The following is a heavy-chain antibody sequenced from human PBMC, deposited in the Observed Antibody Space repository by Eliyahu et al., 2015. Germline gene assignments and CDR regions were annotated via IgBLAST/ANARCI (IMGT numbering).Heavy chain of an antibody. Sequence: QVQLVQSGAEVKKSGAXVKVSXXASGYTFTXXYMHWVXQAPGQGLXWMGXINPRGGSTSYAQKFQGRVTMTRDTSTSTIYMELSSLRSEDTAVYYCARPYYYDSSGYLGYWGQGTLVTVSS. CDR2: INPRGGST. V-gene: IGHV1-46*03. CDR3: ARPYYYDSSGYLGY. D-gene: IGHD3-22*01. CDR1: GYTFTXXY. J-gene: IGHJ4*02.